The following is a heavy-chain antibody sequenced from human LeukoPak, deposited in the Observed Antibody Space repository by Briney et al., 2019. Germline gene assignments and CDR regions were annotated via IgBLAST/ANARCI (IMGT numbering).Heavy chain of an antibody. V-gene: IGHV4-30-4*08. CDR2: IYYSGST. D-gene: IGHD3-9*01. CDR3: ARDFDEHGVDV. Sequence: SETLSLTCTVSGGSISSGDYYWSWIRQPPGKGLEWIGYIYYSGSTYYNPPLKSRVTMSVDTSKNQFSLKLSSVTAADTAVYYCARDFDEHGVDVWGKGTTVTVSS. J-gene: IGHJ6*04. CDR1: GGSISSGDYY.